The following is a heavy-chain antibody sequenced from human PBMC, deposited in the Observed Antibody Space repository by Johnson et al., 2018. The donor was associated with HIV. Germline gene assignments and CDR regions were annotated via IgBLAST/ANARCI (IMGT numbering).Heavy chain of an antibody. Sequence: VQLLESGGGVVQPGRSLRLSCAASGFTFSSYAMHWVRQAPGKGLEWVAVISYDGSNKYYADSVTGRFTISRDNSKNPLYLQMNSLRAEDTAVYYCARDGAGTGEGLDAFDIGGQGTMVTVSS. D-gene: IGHD7-27*01. CDR3: ARDGAGTGEGLDAFDI. CDR2: ISYDGSNK. CDR1: GFTFSSYA. V-gene: IGHV3-30-3*01. J-gene: IGHJ3*02.